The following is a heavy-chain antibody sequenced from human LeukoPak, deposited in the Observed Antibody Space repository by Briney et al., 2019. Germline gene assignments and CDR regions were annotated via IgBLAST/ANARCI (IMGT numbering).Heavy chain of an antibody. V-gene: IGHV3-30*02. J-gene: IGHJ3*02. CDR1: GFTFSSYG. CDR3: AKDYYYGGNSRAFDI. D-gene: IGHD4-23*01. Sequence: PGGSLRLSCAASGFTFSSYGMHWVRQAPGKGLEWVAFIRYDGSNKYYADSVKGRFTISRDNSKNALYLQMNSLRAEDTAVYYCAKDYYYGGNSRAFDIWGQGTMVTVSS. CDR2: IRYDGSNK.